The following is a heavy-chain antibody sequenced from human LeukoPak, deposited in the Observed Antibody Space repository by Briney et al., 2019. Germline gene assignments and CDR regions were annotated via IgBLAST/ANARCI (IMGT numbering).Heavy chain of an antibody. CDR1: GGSFSGYY. Sequence: PSETLSLTCAVYGGSFSGYYWSWIRQPPGKGLEWIGEINHSGSTNYNPSLKSRVTISVDTSKNQFSLKLSSVTAADTAVYYCARMYYYDSSGYYEDYWGQGTLVTVSS. CDR2: INHSGST. J-gene: IGHJ4*02. V-gene: IGHV4-34*01. CDR3: ARMYYYDSSGYYEDY. D-gene: IGHD3-22*01.